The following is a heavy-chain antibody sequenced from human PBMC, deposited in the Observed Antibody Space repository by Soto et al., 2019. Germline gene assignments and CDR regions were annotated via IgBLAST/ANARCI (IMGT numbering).Heavy chain of an antibody. CDR1: GYTFTSYD. D-gene: IGHD1-7*01. Sequence: GASVKVSCKASGYTFTSYDINWVRQATGQGLEWMGWMNPNSGNTGYAQKFQGRVTMTRNTSISTAYMELSSLRSEDTAVYYCAKAVGAHNWNYDPPYYYYGMDVWGQGTTVTVSS. J-gene: IGHJ6*02. CDR2: MNPNSGNT. V-gene: IGHV1-8*01. CDR3: AKAVGAHNWNYDPPYYYYGMDV.